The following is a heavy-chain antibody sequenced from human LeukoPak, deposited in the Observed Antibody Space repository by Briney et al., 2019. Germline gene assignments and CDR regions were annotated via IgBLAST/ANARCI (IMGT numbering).Heavy chain of an antibody. CDR2: IIPIFGIA. Sequence: ASVKVSCKDSGGTFSSYGISWVRHAPGQGLEWMGGIIPIFGIANYAQKFQGRVTITADKSTSTAYMELSSLRSEDTAVYYCARSLPRDTISSWYFDLWGRGTLVTVSS. J-gene: IGHJ2*01. CDR3: ARSLPRDTISSWYFDL. CDR1: GGTFSSYG. D-gene: IGHD5-24*01. V-gene: IGHV1-69*10.